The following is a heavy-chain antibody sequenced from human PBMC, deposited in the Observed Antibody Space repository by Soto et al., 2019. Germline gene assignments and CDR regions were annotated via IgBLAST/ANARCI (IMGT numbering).Heavy chain of an antibody. CDR1: GFTFSGSA. CDR3: TATGYSSAAARAADAFDI. D-gene: IGHD6-19*01. Sequence: GGSLRLSCAASGFTFSGSAMHWVRQASGKGLEWVGRIRSKANSYATAYAASVKGRFTISRDDSKNTAYLQMNSLKTEDTAVYYCTATGYSSAAARAADAFDIWGQGTMVTVSS. CDR2: IRSKANSYAT. V-gene: IGHV3-73*01. J-gene: IGHJ3*02.